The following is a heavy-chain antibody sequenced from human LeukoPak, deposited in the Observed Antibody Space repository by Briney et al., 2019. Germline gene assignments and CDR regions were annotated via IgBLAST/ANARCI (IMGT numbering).Heavy chain of an antibody. D-gene: IGHD1-7*01. J-gene: IGHJ4*02. CDR2: IYPGDSDT. CDR3: ARLIGITGTTFLDY. CDR1: GYSFTSYW. Sequence: GESLKISCKGSGYSFTSYWIGWVRQMPGKGLEWMGIIYPGDSDTRYSPSLQGQVTISADKSISTAYPQWSSLKALDTAMYYCARLIGITGTTFLDYWGQGTLVTVSS. V-gene: IGHV5-51*01.